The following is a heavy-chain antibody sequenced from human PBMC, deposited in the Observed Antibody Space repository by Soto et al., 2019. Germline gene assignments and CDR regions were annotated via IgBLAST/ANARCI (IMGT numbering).Heavy chain of an antibody. J-gene: IGHJ4*02. CDR2: IYHSVST. CDR1: GGSISSGGYS. Sequence: QLQLLESGSGLVKPSQTLSLTCVVSGGSISSGGYSWGWIRQPPGKGLEWIGYIYHSVSTYYNPSLKSRVTISVDRSKNQFSLRLSSVTAAGTAVYFCARVPDYWGQGTLVTVSS. V-gene: IGHV4-30-2*01. CDR3: ARVPDY.